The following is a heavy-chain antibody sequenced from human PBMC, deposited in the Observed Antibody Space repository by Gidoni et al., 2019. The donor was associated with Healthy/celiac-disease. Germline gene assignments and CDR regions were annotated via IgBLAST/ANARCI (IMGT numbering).Heavy chain of an antibody. J-gene: IGHJ4*02. CDR2: INHSGST. CDR1: GGSFSGYY. Sequence: QVQLQQWGAGLFKPSETLSLTCSVYGGSFSGYYLSWIRQPQGKGLEWIGEINHSGSTNYNPSLKSRVTISVDTSKNQFSLKLSSVTAADTAVYYCARIAAAGRVYFDYWGQGTLVTVSS. V-gene: IGHV4-34*01. D-gene: IGHD6-13*01. CDR3: ARIAAAGRVYFDY.